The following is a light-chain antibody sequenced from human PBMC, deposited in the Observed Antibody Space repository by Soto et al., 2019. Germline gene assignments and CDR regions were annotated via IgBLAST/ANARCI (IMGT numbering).Light chain of an antibody. J-gene: IGKJ5*01. CDR3: QQYNKWPPIT. CDR1: QSVSSN. CDR2: GAS. V-gene: IGKV3-15*01. Sequence: EIVMTQSPATLSVSPGERATLSCRASQSVSSNLAWYQQKPGQAPRLLIYGASTRATGIPARFSGSGSGTEFTLNISSLQSEDFAVYYCQQYNKWPPITFGQGTRLEIK.